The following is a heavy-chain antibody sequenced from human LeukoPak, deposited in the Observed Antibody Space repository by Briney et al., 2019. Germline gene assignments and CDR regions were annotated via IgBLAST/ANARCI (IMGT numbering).Heavy chain of an antibody. CDR1: GGSISSYY. D-gene: IGHD1-1*01. CDR3: ARVLVQLEHEAFDI. J-gene: IGHJ3*02. Sequence: PSETLSLTCTVSGGSISSYYWSWIRQPPGKGLEWIGYIYYSGSTNYNPSLKSRVTISVDTSKNQFSLKLSSVTAADTAVYYCARVLVQLEHEAFDIWGQGTMVTVSS. V-gene: IGHV4-59*01. CDR2: IYYSGST.